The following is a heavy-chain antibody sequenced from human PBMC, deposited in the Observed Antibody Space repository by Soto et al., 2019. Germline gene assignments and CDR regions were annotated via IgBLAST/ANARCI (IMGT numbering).Heavy chain of an antibody. D-gene: IGHD6-19*01. J-gene: IGHJ4*02. CDR1: GFTFSSYA. CDR2: ISGSGGST. Sequence: GGSLRLSCAASGFTFSSYAMSWVRQAPGKGLEWVSAISGSGGSTYHADSVKGRFTISRDNSKNTLYLQMNSLRAEDTAVYYCAKAQAVAVAGNFDYWGQGTLVTVSS. V-gene: IGHV3-23*01. CDR3: AKAQAVAVAGNFDY.